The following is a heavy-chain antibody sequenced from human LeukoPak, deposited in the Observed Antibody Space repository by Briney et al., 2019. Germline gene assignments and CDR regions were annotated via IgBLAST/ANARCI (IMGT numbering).Heavy chain of an antibody. CDR1: GFTFATYW. J-gene: IGHJ5*02. CDR3: ARPLMYYYGSETYFWFDP. CDR2: IKQDGSEK. D-gene: IGHD3-10*01. Sequence: GGSLRLSCAASGFTFATYWMGWVRQAPGKGLEWVANIKQDGSEKYYVDSVKGRFTISRDNVKNSLCLQMNSLRAEDTAVYYCARPLMYYYGSETYFWFDPWGQRTPVTVSS. V-gene: IGHV3-7*01.